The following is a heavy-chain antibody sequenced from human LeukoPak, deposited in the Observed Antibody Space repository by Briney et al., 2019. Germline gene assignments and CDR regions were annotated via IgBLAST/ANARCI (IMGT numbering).Heavy chain of an antibody. Sequence: GGSLRLSCAASGFTFNSYAMSWVRQAPGKGLEWVSTISGSGVNTYYADSVKGRFTISRDNSKNTLYLQMNSLRAEDTAVYYCAKDQSTYYYYYMDVWGKGTTVTVSS. CDR2: ISGSGVNT. D-gene: IGHD2-2*01. CDR3: AKDQSTYYYYYMDV. CDR1: GFTFNSYA. J-gene: IGHJ6*03. V-gene: IGHV3-23*01.